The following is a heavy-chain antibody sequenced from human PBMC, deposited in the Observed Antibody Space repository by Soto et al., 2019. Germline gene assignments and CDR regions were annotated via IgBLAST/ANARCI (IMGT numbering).Heavy chain of an antibody. V-gene: IGHV5-51*01. CDR1: GWTFSRYR. CDR2: IYPGDFDT. J-gene: IGHJ5*02. CDR3: VRKENRGYYNWFDP. D-gene: IGHD3-22*01. Sequence: ASVKRSGKGRGWTFSRYRVAWVRQKHGKGLDWMGIIYPGDFDTKYSPSLQGQVTISVDKSTSTAYLDVKNLMASDSGMYYCVRKENRGYYNWFDPWGQGTHVTLPS.